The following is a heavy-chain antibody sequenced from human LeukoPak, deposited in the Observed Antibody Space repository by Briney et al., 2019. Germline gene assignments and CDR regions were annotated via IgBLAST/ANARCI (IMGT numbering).Heavy chain of an antibody. Sequence: GGSLRLSCAASGFTFSSYAMTWVRQAPGKGLEWVSAISGSGGSTYYADSVKGRFTISRDNSKNTLYLQMNSLRAEDTAVYYCAKGPSQLWLDFWWDYWGQGTLVTVSS. V-gene: IGHV3-23*01. CDR3: AKGPSQLWLDFWWDY. D-gene: IGHD5-18*01. J-gene: IGHJ4*02. CDR1: GFTFSSYA. CDR2: ISGSGGST.